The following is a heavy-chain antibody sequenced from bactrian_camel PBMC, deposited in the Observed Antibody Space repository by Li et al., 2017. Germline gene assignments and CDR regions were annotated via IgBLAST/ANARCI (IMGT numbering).Heavy chain of an antibody. J-gene: IGHJ4*01. Sequence: VQLVESGGGVVQPGGSLRLSCAASGFGFRDHDMGWVRQAPGKGLEWVASITADGNSKYYANFARGRFGISRDNDKNTPYLRLTSLQTDDTAMYYCAKDRPDHLTRLERPGSQGTQVTVS. V-gene: IGHV3S40*01. CDR2: ITADGNSK. CDR1: GFGFRDHD.